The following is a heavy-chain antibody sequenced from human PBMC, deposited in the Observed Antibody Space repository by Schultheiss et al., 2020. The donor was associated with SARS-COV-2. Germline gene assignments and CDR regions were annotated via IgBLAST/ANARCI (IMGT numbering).Heavy chain of an antibody. J-gene: IGHJ4*02. CDR2: IWYDGSNK. Sequence: GGSLRLSCAASGFTFRSYGMHWVRQAPGKGLEWVAIIWYDGSNKYYADSLKGRLTISRDNSKNTLYLQMNSLRAEDTAVYYCARVPIVANHFDYWGQGTLVTVSS. V-gene: IGHV3-33*01. D-gene: IGHD5-12*01. CDR3: ARVPIVANHFDY. CDR1: GFTFRSYG.